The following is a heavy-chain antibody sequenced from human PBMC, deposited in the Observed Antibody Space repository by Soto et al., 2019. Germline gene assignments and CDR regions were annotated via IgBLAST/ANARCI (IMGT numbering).Heavy chain of an antibody. Sequence: EVQLLDSGGGLVQPGGSLRLSCAASGFICSNYAMSWVRQAPGKGLEWFSTISGNGGSTYYADSVKGRFTISRDNAKNTLCLQMNSLRAEDTAVYYCAKRLLARLCFDDWGQGTLVTVSS. CDR1: GFICSNYA. CDR2: ISGNGGST. J-gene: IGHJ4*02. V-gene: IGHV3-23*01. CDR3: AKRLLARLCFDD.